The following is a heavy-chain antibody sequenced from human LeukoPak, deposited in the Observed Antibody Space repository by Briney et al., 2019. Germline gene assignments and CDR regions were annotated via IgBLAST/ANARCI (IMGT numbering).Heavy chain of an antibody. CDR3: ARGVEPLAANTLAY. Sequence: GGSLRLSCAASGFTVITNDMTWVRQAPGKGLEWASVLYSDGNTKYADSVQGRFTISRDNSKNTLYLEMNSLSPDDTAVYYCARGVEPLAANTLAYWGQGTLVTVSS. J-gene: IGHJ4*02. CDR1: GFTVITND. D-gene: IGHD1-14*01. V-gene: IGHV3-53*01. CDR2: LYSDGNT.